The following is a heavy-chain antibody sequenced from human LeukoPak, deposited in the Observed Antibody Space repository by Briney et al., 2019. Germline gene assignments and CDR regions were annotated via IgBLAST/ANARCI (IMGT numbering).Heavy chain of an antibody. CDR1: GYTFASYY. CDR3: ARRQTTTDAFDI. Sequence: ASAKVSCKASGYTFASYYIHWVRQAPGQGLEWMGIINPSGGSTSYAQKFQGRVTMTRDTSTSTVYMELSSLRSEDTAVYYCARRQTTTDAFDIWGQGTMVTVSS. J-gene: IGHJ3*02. V-gene: IGHV1-46*01. CDR2: INPSGGST. D-gene: IGHD1-1*01.